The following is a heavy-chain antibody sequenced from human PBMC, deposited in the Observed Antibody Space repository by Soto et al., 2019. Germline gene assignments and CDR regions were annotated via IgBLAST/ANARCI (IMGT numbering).Heavy chain of an antibody. Sequence: PGESLKISCKGSGYSFTSYWIGWVRQMPGKGLEWMGIIYPGDSDTRYSPSFQGQVTISADKSISTAYLQWSSLKASDTAMYYCAGYSGYAPYYYYYMDVWGKRTTVTVSS. CDR1: GYSFTSYW. CDR3: AGYSGYAPYYYYYMDV. CDR2: IYPGDSDT. V-gene: IGHV5-51*01. J-gene: IGHJ6*03. D-gene: IGHD5-12*01.